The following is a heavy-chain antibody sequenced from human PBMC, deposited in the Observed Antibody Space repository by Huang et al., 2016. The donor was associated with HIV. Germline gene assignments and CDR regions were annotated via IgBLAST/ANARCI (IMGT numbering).Heavy chain of an antibody. D-gene: IGHD2-21*02. Sequence: EVQLVQSGAEMKRPGESLKISCKVSGSIFTRQWIGWVRQMPRKGPEWMGIIYPGDSDVKYSPTFQGQVTISADNSISTAYLQWKSLKVSDTAMYFCARPPTYSDDGGYYIDAFGVWGRGTMVTVS. V-gene: IGHV5-51*03. J-gene: IGHJ3*01. CDR1: GSIFTRQW. CDR3: ARPPTYSDDGGYYIDAFGV. CDR2: IYPGDSDV.